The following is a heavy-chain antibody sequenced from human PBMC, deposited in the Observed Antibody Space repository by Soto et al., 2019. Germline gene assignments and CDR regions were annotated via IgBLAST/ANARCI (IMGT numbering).Heavy chain of an antibody. Sequence: QVQLVQSGAEMRKPGSSLSVSCKASGGTFSDYAFSWVRQAPGQGLEWMGGIVPRFGSPNYAQKFGGRVTITADTSSSTVYMALSSLRFDDTAVYFCARDRIQLRLGKYSFHGMDVWGQGTTIIVSS. CDR2: IVPRFGSP. CDR1: GGTFSDYA. V-gene: IGHV1-69*06. J-gene: IGHJ6*02. D-gene: IGHD3-16*01. CDR3: ARDRIQLRLGKYSFHGMDV.